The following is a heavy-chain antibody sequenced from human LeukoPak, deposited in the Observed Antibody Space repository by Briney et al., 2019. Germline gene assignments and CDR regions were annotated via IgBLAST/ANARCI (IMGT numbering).Heavy chain of an antibody. CDR1: GFTFSSYN. D-gene: IGHD1-26*01. V-gene: IGHV3-48*01. Sequence: SGGSLRLSCAASGFTFSSYNMNWVRQAPGKGLEWISYISNSGSPIYYADSVKGRFTISRDNAKNSLYLQMNSLRAEDTAVYYCARDTRTFDYWGQGTLVTVSS. CDR2: ISNSGSPI. J-gene: IGHJ4*02. CDR3: ARDTRTFDY.